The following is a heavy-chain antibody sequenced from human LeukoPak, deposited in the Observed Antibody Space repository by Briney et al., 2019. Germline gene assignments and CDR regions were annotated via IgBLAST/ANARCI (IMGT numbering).Heavy chain of an antibody. D-gene: IGHD3-3*01. J-gene: IGHJ4*02. V-gene: IGHV3-7*03. CDR2: IDQDGGDK. Sequence: GGSLRLSCAASGFTFSDYWMSWVRQAPGKGLEWVATIDQDGGDKSSVDSVKGRFTISRDNARNSMYLQMKSLRAEDTAVYYCAKDLGSGYYYYFDSWGQGTLVTVSS. CDR3: AKDLGSGYYYYFDS. CDR1: GFTFSDYW.